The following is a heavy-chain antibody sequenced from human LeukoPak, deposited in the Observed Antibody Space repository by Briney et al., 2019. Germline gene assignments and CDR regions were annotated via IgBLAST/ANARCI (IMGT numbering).Heavy chain of an antibody. Sequence: SETLSLTCAVYGGSFSGYYWSWIRQPPGKGLEWIGEINHSGSTNYNPSLKSRVTISVNTSKNQFSLKLSSVTAADTAVYYCARVCLRFLVSVAYGKDVWGQGTTVTGSS. CDR1: GGSFSGYY. D-gene: IGHD3-3*01. CDR2: INHSGST. V-gene: IGHV4-34*01. J-gene: IGHJ6*02. CDR3: ARVCLRFLVSVAYGKDV.